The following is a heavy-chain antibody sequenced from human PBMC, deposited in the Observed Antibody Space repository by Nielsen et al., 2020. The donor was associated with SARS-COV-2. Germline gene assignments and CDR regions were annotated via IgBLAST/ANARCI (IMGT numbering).Heavy chain of an antibody. D-gene: IGHD1-26*01. V-gene: IGHV3-23*03. CDR3: ARHWREGATFYWFFDL. Sequence: GGSLRLSCAASGSTFSSSAMSWLRQAPGKGLEWVSLIYGSGSSSHYADSVKGRFTISRDNSKKTLYLQMTSLRPEDTAVYYCARHWREGATFYWFFDLWGRGTLVTVSS. CDR2: IYGSGSSS. CDR1: GSTFSSSA. J-gene: IGHJ2*01.